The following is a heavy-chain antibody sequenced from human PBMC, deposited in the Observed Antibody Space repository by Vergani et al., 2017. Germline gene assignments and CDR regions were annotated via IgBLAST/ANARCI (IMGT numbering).Heavy chain of an antibody. CDR3: AKAGSGTSGDLSYCYHMDV. Sequence: QVQLVESGGGVVQPGRSLRLSCAASGFTFSTSTMHWVRQAPGKGLEWVAVISHDGGKQFFADSVKGRFTISRDNSTNTLYLQMNSLKAEDTAVYRCAKAGSGTSGDLSYCYHMDVWVKGTTVSVSS. J-gene: IGHJ6*03. CDR2: ISHDGGKQ. CDR1: GFTFSTST. V-gene: IGHV3-30*04. D-gene: IGHD2/OR15-2a*01.